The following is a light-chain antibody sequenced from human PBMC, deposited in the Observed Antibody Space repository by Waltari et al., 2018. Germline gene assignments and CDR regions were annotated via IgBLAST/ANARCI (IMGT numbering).Light chain of an antibody. V-gene: IGLV3-21*04. CDR1: KIGSKS. Sequence: SYVVTQSPSVSVAPGATARITCGGDKIGSKSVDWFQQRPGQDPVLVISYDSDRPSGIPERFSGSNSGNTATLTISWVEAEDEADYYCLVWHSTIDHQGVFGGGTKLTVL. J-gene: IGLJ2*01. CDR2: YDS. CDR3: LVWHSTIDHQGV.